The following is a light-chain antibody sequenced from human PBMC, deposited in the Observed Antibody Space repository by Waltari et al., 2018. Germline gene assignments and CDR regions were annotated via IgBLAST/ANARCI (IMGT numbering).Light chain of an antibody. Sequence: SLDLTQPPSVSVSPGQTATITCSGDRLGNKFTSWYQQRPGQSPVLVIHQDIRRPSGIPERFSGSISGDTATLTISGAQAVDEADYYCQAGDSSTYVVFGAGTKLTVL. V-gene: IGLV3-1*01. J-gene: IGLJ2*01. CDR3: QAGDSSTYVV. CDR2: QDI. CDR1: RLGNKF.